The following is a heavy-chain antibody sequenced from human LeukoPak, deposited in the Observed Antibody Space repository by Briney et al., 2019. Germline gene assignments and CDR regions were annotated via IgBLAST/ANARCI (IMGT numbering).Heavy chain of an antibody. J-gene: IGHJ5*02. D-gene: IGHD4-17*01. CDR2: INGSGSFT. Sequence: PGGSLRLSCAASGFTFSNYVMGWVRQDPGKGLQWVSIINGSGSFTSYADSVKGRFTISRDTSKNTLYLQINSLRVEDTAVYYCIVFGDSNHWGQGTLVTVSS. V-gene: IGHV3-23*05. CDR3: IVFGDSNH. CDR1: GFTFSNYV.